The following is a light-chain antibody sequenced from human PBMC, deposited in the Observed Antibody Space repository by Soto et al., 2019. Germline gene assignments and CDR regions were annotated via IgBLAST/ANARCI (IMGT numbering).Light chain of an antibody. CDR1: NIGYKS. J-gene: IGLJ1*01. Sequence: SYELTQPPSVSVAPGTTARITCGRDNIGYKSVHWYQQKPGQAPVLVMYYDSERPSGIPERFSGSKSGNTGSLSSSRGEAGDEADYYGWVWNRSSGHPVFGIGTKVTVL. CDR2: YDS. V-gene: IGLV3-21*04. CDR3: WVWNRSSGHPV.